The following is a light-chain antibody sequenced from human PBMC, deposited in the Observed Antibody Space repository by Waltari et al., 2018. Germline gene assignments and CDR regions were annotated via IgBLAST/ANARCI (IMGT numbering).Light chain of an antibody. V-gene: IGKV4-1*01. Sequence: DIVMTQSPDSLAVSLGERATIHCNPSQSVLYSSNNKNYLAWYQQKPGQPPKLLIYWASTRESGVPDRFSGSGSGTDFTLTISSLQAEDVAVYYCQQYYSTPPTFGQGTKVEIK. CDR2: WAS. CDR3: QQYYSTPPT. CDR1: QSVLYSSNNKNY. J-gene: IGKJ1*01.